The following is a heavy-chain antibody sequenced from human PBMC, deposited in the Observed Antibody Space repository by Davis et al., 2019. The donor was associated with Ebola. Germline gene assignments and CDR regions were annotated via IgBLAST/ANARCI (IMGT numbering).Heavy chain of an antibody. J-gene: IGHJ4*02. CDR2: INHSGST. Sequence: MPSETLSLTCTVSGGSISSSSYYWGWIRQPPGKGLEWIGEINHSGSTNYNPSLKSRVTISVDTSKNQFSLKLSSVTAADTAVYYCASHSSGYPVDYWGQGTLVTVSS. D-gene: IGHD3-22*01. CDR1: GGSISSSSYY. V-gene: IGHV4-39*07. CDR3: ASHSSGYPVDY.